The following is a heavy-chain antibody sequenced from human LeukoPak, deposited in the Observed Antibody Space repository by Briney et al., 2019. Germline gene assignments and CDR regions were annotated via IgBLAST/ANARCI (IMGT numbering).Heavy chain of an antibody. V-gene: IGHV1-2*02. CDR3: ARWGRAVATTAGADY. D-gene: IGHD5-12*01. CDR2: INPNSGGT. J-gene: IGHJ4*02. CDR1: GYTFTVYY. Sequence: ASVTVSCKASGYTFTVYYMHWVRQAPGQGHEWMGWINPNSGGTNYAQKFQGRVTMTRVTSISTAYLEQSRLRSDDTTVYYCARWGRAVATTAGADYWGQGTLVTVSS.